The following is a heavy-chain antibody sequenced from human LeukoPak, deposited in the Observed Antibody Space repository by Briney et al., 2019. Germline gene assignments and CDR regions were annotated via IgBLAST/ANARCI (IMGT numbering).Heavy chain of an antibody. Sequence: ASVKVSCKASGGTFSSYAISWVRQAPGQGLEWMGWINPNSGGTNYAQKFQGRVTMTRDTSISTAYMELSRLRSDDTAVYYCAREITFDPWGQGTLVTVSS. CDR1: GGTFSSYA. D-gene: IGHD3-16*01. J-gene: IGHJ5*02. CDR2: INPNSGGT. V-gene: IGHV1-2*02. CDR3: AREITFDP.